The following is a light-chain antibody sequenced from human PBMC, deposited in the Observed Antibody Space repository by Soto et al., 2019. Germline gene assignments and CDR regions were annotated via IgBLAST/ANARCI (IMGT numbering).Light chain of an antibody. CDR2: SAS. J-gene: IGKJ1*01. CDR3: PQSYSPPWT. Sequence: DIQMTQSPSSLSASVGDRVTITCRASQSISTYLNCYQQKPGKAPAFLIYSASSLQSGVPSRFSGSGSGTDLTLTINSLQPEDFATYDCPQSYSPPWTFGQGTKVEIK. CDR1: QSISTY. V-gene: IGKV1-39*01.